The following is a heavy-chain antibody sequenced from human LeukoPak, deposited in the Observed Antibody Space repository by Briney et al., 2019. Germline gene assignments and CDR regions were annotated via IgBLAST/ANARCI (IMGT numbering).Heavy chain of an antibody. CDR2: IKQDGSEK. CDR1: GFTFSSYW. CDR3: ARDLEAVAGTNPYYYYYMDV. J-gene: IGHJ6*03. Sequence: GGSLRLSCAASGFTFSSYWMSWVRQAPGKGREGVANIKQDGSEKYYVDSVKGRFTISRDNAKNSLYLQMNSLRAEDTAVYYCARDLEAVAGTNPYYYYYMDVWGKGTTVTVSS. D-gene: IGHD6-19*01. V-gene: IGHV3-7*01.